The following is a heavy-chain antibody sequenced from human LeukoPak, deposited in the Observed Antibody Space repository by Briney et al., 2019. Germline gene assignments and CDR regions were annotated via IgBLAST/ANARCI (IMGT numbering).Heavy chain of an antibody. V-gene: IGHV3-30*02. Sequence: GGSLRLSCAASGFTFSTYGMHWVRQAPGKGLEWVAFIRYDGSNKYYAESVKGRFTVSRDNSKNTLYLQMNSLRAEDTAVYYCARSERGWAFDSWGQGTMVTVSS. CDR3: ARSERGWAFDS. D-gene: IGHD3-10*01. CDR1: GFTFSTYG. CDR2: IRYDGSNK. J-gene: IGHJ3*02.